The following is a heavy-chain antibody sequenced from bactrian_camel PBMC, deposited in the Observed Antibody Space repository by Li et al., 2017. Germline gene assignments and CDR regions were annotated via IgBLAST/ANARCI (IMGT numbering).Heavy chain of an antibody. CDR1: RYGWTTNC. D-gene: IGHD5*01. Sequence: VQLVESGGGSVQAGGSLRLSCTASRYGWTTNCMGWFRQVPGQPREGVATIFTEGGTTYYAGSLKGRFTISQDTAKKTVYLQMNNLKPEDTAMYYCAIGLFADFGLGRGTQVTV. CDR2: IFTEGGTT. J-gene: IGHJ4*01. V-gene: IGHV3S54*01.